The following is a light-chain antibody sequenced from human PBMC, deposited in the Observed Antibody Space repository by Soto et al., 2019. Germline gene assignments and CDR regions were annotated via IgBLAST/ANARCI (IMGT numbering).Light chain of an antibody. CDR1: SSNIGNNY. CDR3: GKWDSSLSAGV. CDR2: DNN. Sequence: QSVLTQPPSVSAAPGQTVTISCSGSSSNIGNNYVSWYQQLPGTAPKLLIYDNNKRPSGIPDRFSGSKSGTSATLGITGLQTGDEADYYCGKWDSSLSAGVFGGGTKLTVL. V-gene: IGLV1-51*01. J-gene: IGLJ2*01.